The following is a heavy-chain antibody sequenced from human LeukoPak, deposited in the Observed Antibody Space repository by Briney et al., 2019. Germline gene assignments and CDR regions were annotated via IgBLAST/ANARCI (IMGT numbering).Heavy chain of an antibody. V-gene: IGHV1-69*05. CDR2: IIPIFGTA. Sequence: GASVKVSCKASGGTFSSYAISWVRQAPGQGLEWMGGIIPIFGTANYAQKFQGRVTITTDESTSTAYMELSSLRSEDTAVYYCARGYNYDFWSGSYYYYMDVWGKGTTVTVSS. CDR3: ARGYNYDFWSGSYYYYMDV. J-gene: IGHJ6*03. D-gene: IGHD3-3*01. CDR1: GGTFSSYA.